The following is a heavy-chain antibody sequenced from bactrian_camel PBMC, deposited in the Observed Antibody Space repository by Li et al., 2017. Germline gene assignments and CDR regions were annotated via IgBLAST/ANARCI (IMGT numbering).Heavy chain of an antibody. CDR2: ILSDSSKM. V-gene: IGHV3S11*01. J-gene: IGHJ4*01. Sequence: VQLVESGGGLVQPGGALRLSCAASGYTFGNYAMSWVRQAPGKGLEWVCGILSDSSKMHYRSSVKGRFTISRDNAKNTVHLEMTNLKSEDTAIYYCAAGLDPNYWGQGTQVTVS. D-gene: IGHD1*01. CDR3: AAGLDPNY. CDR1: GYTFGNYA.